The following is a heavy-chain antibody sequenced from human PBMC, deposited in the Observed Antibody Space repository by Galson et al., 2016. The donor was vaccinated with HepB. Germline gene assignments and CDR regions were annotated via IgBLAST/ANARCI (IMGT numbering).Heavy chain of an antibody. CDR3: ARVYPGIAAAGTGYYFDL. D-gene: IGHD6-13*01. Sequence: SLRLSCAASGFTFRSYSMNWVRQAPGKGLEWISYIGGTSFYIYYADSVKGRFTISRDNAKNSLSLQMNSLRDEDTAVYYCARVYPGIAAAGTGYYFDLWGQGTLVTVSS. CDR1: GFTFRSYS. CDR2: IGGTSFYI. V-gene: IGHV3-48*02. J-gene: IGHJ4*02.